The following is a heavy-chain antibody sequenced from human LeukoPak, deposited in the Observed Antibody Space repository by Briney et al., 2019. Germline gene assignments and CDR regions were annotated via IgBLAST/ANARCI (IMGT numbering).Heavy chain of an antibody. CDR3: ARGGNGDYGGNWFDP. D-gene: IGHD4-17*01. Sequence: ASVKVSCKASGYTFTSYGISWVRQAPGQGLEWMGWISAYNGNTNYAQKLQGRVTMTTDTSTSTAYMELRSLRSEDTAVYYCARGGNGDYGGNWFDPWGQGTLVTVSS. CDR2: ISAYNGNT. CDR1: GYTFTSYG. V-gene: IGHV1-18*01. J-gene: IGHJ5*02.